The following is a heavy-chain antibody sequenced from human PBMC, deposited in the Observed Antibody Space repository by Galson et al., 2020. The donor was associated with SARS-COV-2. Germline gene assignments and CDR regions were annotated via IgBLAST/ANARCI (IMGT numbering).Heavy chain of an antibody. Sequence: GESLKISCAASGFTFSDYYMSWIRQAPGKGLEWVSYISSSSSYTNYADSVKGRFTISRDNAKNSLYLQMNSLRAEDTAVYYCARVRSSSSGGDAFDIWGQGTMVTVSS. CDR1: GFTFSDYY. D-gene: IGHD6-6*01. CDR3: ARVRSSSSGGDAFDI. CDR2: ISSSSSYT. J-gene: IGHJ3*02. V-gene: IGHV3-11*06.